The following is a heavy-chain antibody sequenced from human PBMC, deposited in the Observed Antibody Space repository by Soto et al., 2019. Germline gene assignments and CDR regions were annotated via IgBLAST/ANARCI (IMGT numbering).Heavy chain of an antibody. Sequence: QMQLEQSGPEAKKPGTSVQVSCKASGFTFSNSAIQWVRQTRGQRLEWIGWIVVGSGNTNYARELHGRVTITRDRSTSAAYMELSSLSSEDTAIYYCAASSGYYTSYYYMDVWGEGTKVTVSS. CDR3: AASSGYYTSYYYMDV. CDR1: GFTFSNSA. CDR2: IVVGSGNT. V-gene: IGHV1-58*02. J-gene: IGHJ6*03. D-gene: IGHD3-3*01.